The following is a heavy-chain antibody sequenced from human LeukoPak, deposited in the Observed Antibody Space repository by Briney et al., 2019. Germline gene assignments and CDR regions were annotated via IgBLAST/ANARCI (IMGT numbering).Heavy chain of an antibody. J-gene: IGHJ6*03. Sequence: GGSLRLSCAGSGFTYRRYAMSGVRQAQGKGLEGVSPFVDAGDSTFYAVSVRGRFTISRDSSKITLYLQMNSLRAEDTAVYSCAKERGHPLANYYMDVWGKGTTVTVSS. CDR2: FVDAGDST. CDR1: GFTYRRYA. D-gene: IGHD1-26*01. CDR3: AKERGHPLANYYMDV. V-gene: IGHV3-23*01.